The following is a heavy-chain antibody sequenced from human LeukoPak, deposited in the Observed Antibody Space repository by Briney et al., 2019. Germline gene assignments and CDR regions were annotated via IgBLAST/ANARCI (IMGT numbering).Heavy chain of an antibody. CDR3: ARDSRITIFGVVISYGMDV. CDR1: GYTFTSYG. V-gene: IGHV1-18*01. CDR2: ISAYNGNT. J-gene: IGHJ6*02. D-gene: IGHD3-3*01. Sequence: GASVKVSCKASGYTFTSYGISWVRQAPGQGLEWMGWISAYNGNTNYAQKLQGRVTMTTDTSTSTAYMELRSLRSDDTAVYYCARDSRITIFGVVISYGMDVWGQGTTVTVSS.